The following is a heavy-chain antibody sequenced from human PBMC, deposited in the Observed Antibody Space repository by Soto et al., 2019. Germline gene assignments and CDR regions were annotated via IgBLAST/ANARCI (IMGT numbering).Heavy chain of an antibody. CDR3: ARVPLGRQLLFDGGFDY. V-gene: IGHV4-34*01. J-gene: IGHJ4*02. CDR2: INHSGST. D-gene: IGHD2-2*01. Sequence: QVQLQQWGAGLLKPSETLSLTCAVYGGSFSGYYWSWIRQPPGKGLEWIGEINHSGSTNYNPSLKSRVTISVDTSKNQFSLKLSSVTAADTAVYYCARVPLGRQLLFDGGFDYWGQGTLVTVSS. CDR1: GGSFSGYY.